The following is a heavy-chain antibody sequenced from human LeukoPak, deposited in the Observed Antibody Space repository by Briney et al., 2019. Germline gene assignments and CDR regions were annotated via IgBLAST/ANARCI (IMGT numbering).Heavy chain of an antibody. D-gene: IGHD4-17*01. Sequence: SQTLSLTCTVSGGSISSGGYYWSWIRQHPGRGLEWIGYIYYSGSTYYNPSLKSRVTISVDTSKNQFSLKLSSVTAADTAVYYCARVAIDYGDYGDYWGQGTLVTVSS. V-gene: IGHV4-31*03. CDR3: ARVAIDYGDYGDY. J-gene: IGHJ4*02. CDR1: GGSISSGGYY. CDR2: IYYSGST.